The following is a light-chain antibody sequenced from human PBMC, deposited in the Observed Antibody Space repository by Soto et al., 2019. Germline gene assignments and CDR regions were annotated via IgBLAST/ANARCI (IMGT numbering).Light chain of an antibody. CDR2: GNS. J-gene: IGLJ3*02. CDR3: QSYDRNLRGWV. Sequence: QPVLAQPPSVSGAPGHRVTISCSNIGAAYDVHWYQQLPGTAPKLLIFGNSRRPSGVPDRFSGAKSGTSASLAITGLQAEDEADYYCQSYDRNLRGWVFGGGTQLTVL. CDR1: SNIGAAYD. V-gene: IGLV1-40*01.